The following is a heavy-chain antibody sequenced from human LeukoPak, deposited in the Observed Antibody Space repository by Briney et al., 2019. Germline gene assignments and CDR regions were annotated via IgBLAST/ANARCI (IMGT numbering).Heavy chain of an antibody. CDR1: GGSISSYY. CDR3: ARDKGFSALGEYQAASGFDP. CDR2: IFYSGST. D-gene: IGHD2-2*01. Sequence: PSETLSLTCTVSGGSISSYYWNWIRQPPGKGLEWIGYIFYSGSTNYNPSLKSRVTISVDTSKNQFSLKLSSVTAADTAVYYCARDKGFSALGEYQAASGFDPWGQGTLVTVSS. V-gene: IGHV4-59*12. J-gene: IGHJ5*02.